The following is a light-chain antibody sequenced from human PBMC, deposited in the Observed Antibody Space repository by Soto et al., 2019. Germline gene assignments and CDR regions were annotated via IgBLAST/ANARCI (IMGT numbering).Light chain of an antibody. CDR2: AAS. Sequence: DIQMTQSPSSVSASVGARVTISCQASQGISRSLAWYQQKPGKAPKLLIYAASSLQSGVPSRFSGSGFGTDFTLTISSLQPEDSAIYYCQQSDTFPIPSGQ. V-gene: IGKV1D-12*01. J-gene: IGKJ5*01. CDR1: QGISRS. CDR3: QQSDTFPIP.